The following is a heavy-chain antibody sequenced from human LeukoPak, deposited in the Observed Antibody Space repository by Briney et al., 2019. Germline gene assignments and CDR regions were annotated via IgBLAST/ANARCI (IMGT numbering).Heavy chain of an antibody. CDR1: GFTFSSYA. CDR2: ISGSGTNT. CDR3: AKLRRIAAAEMEIDS. J-gene: IGHJ4*02. D-gene: IGHD6-13*01. Sequence: PGGSLRLSCAASGFTFSSYALSWVRQALGKGLEWVSVISGSGTNTHYADSVKGRFTISRDNSKNTLYLQMSSLRAEDTAVYYCAKLRRIAAAEMEIDSWGQGTLVTVSS. V-gene: IGHV3-23*01.